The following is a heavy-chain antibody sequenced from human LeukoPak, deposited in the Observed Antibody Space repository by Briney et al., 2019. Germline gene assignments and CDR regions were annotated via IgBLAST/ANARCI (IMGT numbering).Heavy chain of an antibody. CDR1: GGSISSYY. CDR3: ARSTLGAAAPRDY. V-gene: IGHV4-59*01. CDR2: TYYSGST. J-gene: IGHJ4*02. D-gene: IGHD3-16*01. Sequence: PSETLSLTCTVSGGSISSYYWSWIRQPPGKGLEWIGYTYYSGSTNYNPSLKSRVTISVDTSKNQFSLKLSSVTAADTAVYYCARSTLGAAAPRDYWGQGTLVTVSS.